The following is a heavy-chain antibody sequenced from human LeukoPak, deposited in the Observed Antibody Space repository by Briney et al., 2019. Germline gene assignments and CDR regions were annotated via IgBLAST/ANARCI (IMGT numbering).Heavy chain of an antibody. CDR3: ARHLTVLWFGELLSDYWYFDP. V-gene: IGHV4-59*08. CDR2: IYYSGST. J-gene: IGHJ2*01. Sequence: SETLSLTCTVSGGSISSYYWSWIRQPPGKGLEWIGYIYYSGSTNYNPSLKSRVTISVDTSKNQFSLKLSSVTAADTAVYYCARHLTVLWFGELLSDYWYFDPWGRGTLVTVSS. D-gene: IGHD3-10*01. CDR1: GGSISSYY.